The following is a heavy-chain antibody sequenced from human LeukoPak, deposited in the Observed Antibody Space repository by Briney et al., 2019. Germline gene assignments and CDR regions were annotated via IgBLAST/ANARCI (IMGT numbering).Heavy chain of an antibody. V-gene: IGHV3-23*01. CDR3: AKSRGESRGASNY. Sequence: GGSLRLSCAASGFTFSSYAMNWVRQAPGKGLQWVSFISGSGDTTYYADSVKGRFTISRDNSKNTLYLQMNSLRAEDTAVYYCAKSRGESRGASNYWGQGTLVTVSS. CDR2: ISGSGDTT. CDR1: GFTFSSYA. J-gene: IGHJ4*02. D-gene: IGHD1-26*01.